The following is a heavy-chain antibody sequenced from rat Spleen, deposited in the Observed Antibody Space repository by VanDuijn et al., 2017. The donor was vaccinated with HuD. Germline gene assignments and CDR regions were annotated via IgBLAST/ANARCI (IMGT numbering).Heavy chain of an antibody. CDR3: ARGSGYLDN. V-gene: IGHV1-43*01. CDR1: GFTLTTRH. D-gene: IGHD4-1*01. CDR2: INAGSGGS. Sequence: QVQLQQSGAELAKPGSSVKISCKASGFTLTTRHISWIKQTAGQGLEFIGYINAGSGGSNCNEKFKGKATLTVDRSSNTAFMQLSSLSPDDSAVYYCARGSGYLDNWGQGVMVTVSS. J-gene: IGHJ2*01.